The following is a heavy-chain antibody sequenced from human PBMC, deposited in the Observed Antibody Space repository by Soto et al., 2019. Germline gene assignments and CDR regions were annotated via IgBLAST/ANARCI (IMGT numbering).Heavy chain of an antibody. Sequence: QVQLVESGGGVVQPGRSLRLSCAASGFTFSSYGMHWVRQAPGKGLEWVAVIWYDGSNKYYADSVKGRFTISRDNSKNTLYLQMNSLRAEDTAVYYCARDPGIAAAGMVYFDYWGQGTLVTVSS. V-gene: IGHV3-33*01. CDR1: GFTFSSYG. D-gene: IGHD6-13*01. CDR3: ARDPGIAAAGMVYFDY. CDR2: IWYDGSNK. J-gene: IGHJ4*02.